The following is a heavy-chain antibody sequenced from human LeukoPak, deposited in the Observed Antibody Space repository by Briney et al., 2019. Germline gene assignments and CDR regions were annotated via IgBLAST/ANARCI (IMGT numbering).Heavy chain of an antibody. Sequence: GESLKISCKGSGYNFATNWIGWVRQMPGKGLEWMGIIYPGDSDTRYSPSFQGQVTISADNSISTAYLQWSSLKASDTATYYCARPQVVVVITVAFDIWGQGTMVTVSS. J-gene: IGHJ3*02. CDR3: ARPQVVVVITVAFDI. CDR1: GYNFATNW. CDR2: IYPGDSDT. V-gene: IGHV5-51*01. D-gene: IGHD2-21*02.